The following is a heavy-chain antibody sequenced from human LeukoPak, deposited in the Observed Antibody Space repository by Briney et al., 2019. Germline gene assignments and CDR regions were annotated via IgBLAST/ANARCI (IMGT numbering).Heavy chain of an antibody. J-gene: IGHJ3*02. CDR1: GFTFNWYW. Sequence: PGGSLRLSCAASGFTFNWYWMSWVRQAPGKGLEWVANIKEDGSEENYVDSVKGRFTTSRDNAKNSLYLQMNSLRAEDTAVYYCAKYNWNYAFGIWGQGTMVTVSS. CDR3: AKYNWNYAFGI. D-gene: IGHD1-7*01. CDR2: IKEDGSEE. V-gene: IGHV3-7*01.